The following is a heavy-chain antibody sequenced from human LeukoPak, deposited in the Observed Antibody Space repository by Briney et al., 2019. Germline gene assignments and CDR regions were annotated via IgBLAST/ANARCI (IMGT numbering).Heavy chain of an antibody. CDR3: ASLGYCSGGSCYARRDY. V-gene: IGHV3-20*04. CDR1: GFTFDDYG. D-gene: IGHD2-15*01. CDR2: INWNGGST. J-gene: IGHJ4*02. Sequence: GGSLRLSCAASGFTFDDYGMSWVRQVPGKGLEWVSGINWNGGSTGYADSVKGRFTISRDNAKNSLYLQMNSLRAEDTALYYCASLGYCSGGSCYARRDYWGQGTLVTVSS.